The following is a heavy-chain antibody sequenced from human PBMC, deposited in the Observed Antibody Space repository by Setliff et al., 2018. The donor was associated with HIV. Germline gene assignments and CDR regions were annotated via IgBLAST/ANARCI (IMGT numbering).Heavy chain of an antibody. Sequence: SVKVSCKASGGTFRSYAISWVRQAPGQGLEWMGGIIPILGIANYAQKFQGRVTITADKSTSTAYMELSSLRSEDTAVYYCARSTVTTDYYYYMDVWGKGTTVTVSS. V-gene: IGHV1-69*10. J-gene: IGHJ6*03. CDR2: IIPILGIA. D-gene: IGHD4-17*01. CDR1: GGTFRSYA. CDR3: ARSTVTTDYYYYMDV.